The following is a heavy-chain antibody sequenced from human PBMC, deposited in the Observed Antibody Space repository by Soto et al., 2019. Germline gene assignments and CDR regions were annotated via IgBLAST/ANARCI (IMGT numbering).Heavy chain of an antibody. CDR2: IRYDGSNI. J-gene: IGHJ4*02. V-gene: IGHV3-33*01. D-gene: IGHD2-15*01. CDR3: ARDGIGGTTFRGYLDY. Sequence: SGGPMRVSWAAAGCNCRYYGRHWVRQKPGKGLEWVAVIRYDGSNINYADSVMGRFTISRDNSKNTLYLEMNSLRAKDTAVYYCARDGIGGTTFRGYLDYWGQGNLVTVSS. CDR1: GCNCRYYG.